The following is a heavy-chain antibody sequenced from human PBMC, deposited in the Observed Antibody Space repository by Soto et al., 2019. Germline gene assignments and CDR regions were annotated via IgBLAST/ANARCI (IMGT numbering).Heavy chain of an antibody. D-gene: IGHD6-19*01. CDR2: ISAYNGDT. Sequence: QDQLVQSGGEVKKPGASVKVSCKASGYSFTNYGITWVRQAPGQGIEWMGWISAYNGDTNYAQKLQGRVTMTTDASTSPAYLEVRSLRSDDTAVYYCARDRGVAPPVAGNTHYYYYMDVWGKGTMVTVSS. V-gene: IGHV1-18*01. CDR1: GYSFTNYG. CDR3: ARDRGVAPPVAGNTHYYYYMDV. J-gene: IGHJ6*03.